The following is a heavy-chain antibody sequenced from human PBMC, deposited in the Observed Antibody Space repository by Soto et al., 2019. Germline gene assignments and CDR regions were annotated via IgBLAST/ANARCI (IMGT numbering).Heavy chain of an antibody. CDR2: ISWNSGSI. CDR3: VKDFFSFSSRRPPTGLQPGLGIPAVPPFQ. V-gene: IGHV3-9*02. CDR1: GLSSDDYD. J-gene: IGHJ1*01. D-gene: IGHD2-2*02. Sequence: PEGSLGLYCASSGLSSDDYDIHWVRQAPGKGLEWVSGISWNSGSIGYADSVKGRFTISRDNAKNSLYLQMNSLRAEDRGVFHWVKDFFSFSSRRPPTGLQPGLGIPAVPPFQ.